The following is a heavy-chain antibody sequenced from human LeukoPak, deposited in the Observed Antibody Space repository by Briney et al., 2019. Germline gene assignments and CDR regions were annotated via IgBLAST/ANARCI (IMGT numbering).Heavy chain of an antibody. D-gene: IGHD2-15*01. CDR1: GFNFSTYN. Sequence: GGSLRLSCAASGFNFSTYNVNWVRQAPGKGLDWVSYISSSSRTRYYADSVTGRFTISRDNAKDSLYLQMNSLRAEDTAVYYCVRESIGFDYWGQGTLVTVSS. V-gene: IGHV3-48*04. CDR3: VRESIGFDY. J-gene: IGHJ4*02. CDR2: ISSSSRTR.